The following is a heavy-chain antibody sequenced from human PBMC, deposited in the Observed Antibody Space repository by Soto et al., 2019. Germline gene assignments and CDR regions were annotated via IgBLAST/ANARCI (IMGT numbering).Heavy chain of an antibody. CDR3: ARAIAQDAFDI. D-gene: IGHD2-15*01. Sequence: QLQLQESGPGLVKPSETLSLTCTVSGGSISSSRYYWGWIRQPPGKGLEWIGSFYYSGSTYYNPSLKRRVTITLDTAKNPVSLKLSSGAAADTAVYYCARAIAQDAFDIWGQGTMVTVSS. J-gene: IGHJ3*02. CDR2: FYYSGST. CDR1: GGSISSSRYY. V-gene: IGHV4-39*01.